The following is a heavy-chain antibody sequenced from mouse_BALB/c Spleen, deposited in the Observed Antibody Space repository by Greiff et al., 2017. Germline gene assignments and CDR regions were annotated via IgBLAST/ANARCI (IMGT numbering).Heavy chain of an antibody. Sequence: QVQLKQSGPGLVQPSQSLSITCTVSGFSLTSYGVHWVRQSPGKGLEWLGVIWSGGSTDYNAAFISRLSISKDNSKSQVFFKMNSLQANDTAIYYCARRGYDGVSYAMDYWGQGTSVTVSS. J-gene: IGHJ4*01. CDR3: ARRGYDGVSYAMDY. D-gene: IGHD2-14*01. V-gene: IGHV2-2*02. CDR1: GFSLTSYG. CDR2: IWSGGST.